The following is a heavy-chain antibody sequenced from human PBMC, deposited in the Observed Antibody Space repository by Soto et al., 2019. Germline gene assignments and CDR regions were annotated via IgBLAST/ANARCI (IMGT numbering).Heavy chain of an antibody. CDR1: GGSFKSGSYS. Sequence: SESLSLTCTVSGGSFKSGSYSWSWMRQPPGKGLEWIGYVYHTGRTSYNPSLKSRVSISMDTSKNQFSLNLDSVTAADTAVYFCARDFAYFDSWGQGTLVTVSS. J-gene: IGHJ4*02. CDR2: VYHTGRT. V-gene: IGHV4-61*01. D-gene: IGHD3-3*01. CDR3: ARDFAYFDS.